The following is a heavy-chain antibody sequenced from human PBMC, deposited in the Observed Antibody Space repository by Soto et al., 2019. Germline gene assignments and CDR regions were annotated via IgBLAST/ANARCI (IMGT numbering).Heavy chain of an antibody. D-gene: IGHD2-15*01. V-gene: IGHV3-23*01. CDR1: GYIFINYY. J-gene: IGHJ4*02. CDR2: ISGSGGST. Sequence: ASVKVSCKASGYIFINYYIHWVRQAPGKGLEWVSAISGSGGSTYYADSVKGRFTISRDNSKNTLYLQMNSLRAEDTAVYYCAKDPYPVVAAIFDYWGQGTLVTVSS. CDR3: AKDPYPVVAAIFDY.